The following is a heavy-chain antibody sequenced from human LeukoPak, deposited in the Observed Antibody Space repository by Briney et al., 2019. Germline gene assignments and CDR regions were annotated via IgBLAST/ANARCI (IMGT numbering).Heavy chain of an antibody. J-gene: IGHJ4*02. CDR2: IINSDGRT. D-gene: IGHD2-15*01. CDR1: GFTFSSYA. CDR3: ARPLGTVVVSLFGF. Sequence: GGSLRLSCAASGFTFSSYAMSWVRQAPGKGLEWVSTIINSDGRTYYADSVKGRFTISGDNSRNTLYLQMNDLRAEDTAIYYWARPLGTVVVSLFGFWGQGILVTVSS. V-gene: IGHV3-23*01.